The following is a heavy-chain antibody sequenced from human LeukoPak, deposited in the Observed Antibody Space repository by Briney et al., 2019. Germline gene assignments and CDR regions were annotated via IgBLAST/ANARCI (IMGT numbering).Heavy chain of an antibody. D-gene: IGHD6-25*01. CDR3: AKLKSGSRYFDY. V-gene: IGHV5-51*01. CDR2: IYPDDSDT. J-gene: IGHJ4*02. CDR1: GYSFTSYW. Sequence: GESLKISCKGSGYSFTSYWIGWVRQMPGKGLEWMGIIYPDDSDTRYSPSFQGQVTISADKSSSTAYLRWRSLRASDTAMYYCAKLKSGSRYFDYWGLGTQVTVSS.